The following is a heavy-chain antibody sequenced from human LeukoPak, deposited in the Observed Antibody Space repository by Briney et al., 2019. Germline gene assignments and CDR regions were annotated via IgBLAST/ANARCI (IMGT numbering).Heavy chain of an antibody. CDR3: ARPAYTAAYDL. V-gene: IGHV3-9*01. J-gene: IGHJ3*01. CDR1: GFTFDDYA. CDR2: ISWNSGSI. Sequence: PGGSLRLSCAASGFTFDDYAMHWVRQAPGKGLEWVSGISWNSGSIGYADSVKGRFTISRDNAKNSLYLQMNSLRAEDTALYYCARPAYTAAYDLWGQGTMVTVSS. D-gene: IGHD3-16*01.